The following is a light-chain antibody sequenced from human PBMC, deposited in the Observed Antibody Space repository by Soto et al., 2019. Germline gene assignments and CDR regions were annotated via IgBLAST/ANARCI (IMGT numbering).Light chain of an antibody. CDR2: RAS. Sequence: EIVLTQSPATLSVSPGERATLSCRASESIDINLVWYQQKPGQSPRLLIFRASTRATGVPTRFSGSGSGTEFTLTFSSLQSEDFALYYCQQYHRWPPLTFGQGTRLEIK. CDR3: QQYHRWPPLT. J-gene: IGKJ5*01. V-gene: IGKV3-15*01. CDR1: ESIDIN.